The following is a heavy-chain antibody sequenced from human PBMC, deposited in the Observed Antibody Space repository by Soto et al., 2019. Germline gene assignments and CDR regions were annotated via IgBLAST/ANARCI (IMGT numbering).Heavy chain of an antibody. V-gene: IGHV3-23*01. D-gene: IGHD2-2*01. CDR3: AKGECTSCYFDL. J-gene: IGHJ2*01. CDR2: ISGGGGGT. Sequence: EVQLLESGGGLVQPGESLRLSCAASGFTFSSFAMTWVRQAPGKGLEWVSAISGGGGGTYYADSVKGRFTTSRDNSKNTLHLQMNSLRAEDTAVYYCAKGECTSCYFDLWGRGTLFTVSS. CDR1: GFTFSSFA.